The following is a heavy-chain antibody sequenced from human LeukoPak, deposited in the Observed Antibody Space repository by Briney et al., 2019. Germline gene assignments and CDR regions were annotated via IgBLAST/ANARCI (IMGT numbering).Heavy chain of an antibody. Sequence: PGGSLRLSCAASGFTFSSYWMSWVRQAPGKGLEWVANIKQDGSEKYYVDSVKGRFTISRDNAKNSLYLQMNSLRAEDTAVYYCARDLYSSGWCFVYWGQGTLVTVSS. V-gene: IGHV3-7*01. J-gene: IGHJ4*02. CDR3: ARDLYSSGWCFVY. D-gene: IGHD6-19*01. CDR2: IKQDGSEK. CDR1: GFTFSSYW.